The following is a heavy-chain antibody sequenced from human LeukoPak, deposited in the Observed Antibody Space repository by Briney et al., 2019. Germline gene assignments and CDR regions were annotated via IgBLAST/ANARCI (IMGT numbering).Heavy chain of an antibody. CDR1: GGSISSGDYY. CDR3: ARERVRGVIHDAFDI. CDR2: IYYSGST. Sequence: KPSETLSLTCTVSGGSISSGDYYWNWIRQPPGKGLEWIGYIYYSGSTYYNPSLKSRVTISVDTSKNQFSLKLSSVTAADTAVYYCARERVRGVIHDAFDIWGQGTMVTVSS. J-gene: IGHJ3*02. D-gene: IGHD3-10*01. V-gene: IGHV4-31*03.